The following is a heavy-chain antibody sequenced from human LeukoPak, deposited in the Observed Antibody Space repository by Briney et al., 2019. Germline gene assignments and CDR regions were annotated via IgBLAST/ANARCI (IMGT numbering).Heavy chain of an antibody. V-gene: IGHV3-43*02. J-gene: IGHJ4*02. CDR2: ISGDGGSA. CDR1: GFTFDDYA. D-gene: IGHD6-19*01. CDR3: AKDMGYSSGWYKDY. Sequence: LPGGSLRLSCAASGFTFDDYAMHWVRQAPGKGLEWVSLISGDGGSAYYADSVKGRFTISRDNSKNSLYLQMNSLRTEDTALYYCAKDMGYSSGWYKDYWGQGTLVTVSS.